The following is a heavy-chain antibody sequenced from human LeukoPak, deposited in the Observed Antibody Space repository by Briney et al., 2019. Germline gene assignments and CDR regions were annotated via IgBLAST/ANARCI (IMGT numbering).Heavy chain of an antibody. V-gene: IGHV1-69*13. CDR1: GGTFSSYA. Sequence: ASVKVSCKASGGTFSSYAISWVRQAPGQGLEWMGGIIPIFGTANYAQKFQGRVTITADESTSTAYMELSSLRSEDTAVYYCARDWGYSYGFDLWGRGTLVTVSS. CDR3: ARDWGYSYGFDL. J-gene: IGHJ2*01. CDR2: IIPIFGTA. D-gene: IGHD5-18*01.